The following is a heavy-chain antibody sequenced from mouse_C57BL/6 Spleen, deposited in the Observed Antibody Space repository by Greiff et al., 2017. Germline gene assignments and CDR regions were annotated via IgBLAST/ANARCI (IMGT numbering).Heavy chain of an antibody. CDR1: GYTFTSYD. Sequence: QVQLQQSGPELVKPGASVKLSCKASGYTFTSYDINWVKQRPGQGLEWIGWIYPRDGSTKYNEKFKGKATLTVDTSSSTAYMELHSLTSEDSAVYFCASSDYGYDDWFAYWGQGTLVTVSA. CDR3: ASSDYGYDDWFAY. D-gene: IGHD2-2*01. J-gene: IGHJ3*01. V-gene: IGHV1-85*01. CDR2: IYPRDGST.